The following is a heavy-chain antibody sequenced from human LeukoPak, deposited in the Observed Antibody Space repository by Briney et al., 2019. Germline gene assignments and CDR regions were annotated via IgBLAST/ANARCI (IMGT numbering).Heavy chain of an antibody. CDR1: GFTFSSYA. CDR3: AKGPWELLLESGYYFDY. D-gene: IGHD1-26*01. Sequence: GGSLRLSCAASGFTFSSYAMSWVRQAPGKGLEWVSAISGSGGSTYYADSVKGRFTISRDNSKNTLYLQMNSLRAEDTAVYYCAKGPWELLLESGYYFDYWGQGTLVTVSS. J-gene: IGHJ4*02. CDR2: ISGSGGST. V-gene: IGHV3-23*01.